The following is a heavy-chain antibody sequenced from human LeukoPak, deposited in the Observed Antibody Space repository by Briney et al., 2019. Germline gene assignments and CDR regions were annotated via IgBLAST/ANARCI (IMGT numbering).Heavy chain of an antibody. D-gene: IGHD1/OR15-1a*01. V-gene: IGHV1-69*04. CDR2: IIPILGIA. CDR1: GGTFSSYA. J-gene: IGHJ4*02. Sequence: SVKVSCKASGGTFSSYAISWVRQAPGQGLEWMGRIIPILGIANYAQKFQGRVTITADKSASTAYMELSSLRSEDTAVYYRARMGPPQGTPSDYRGQGTLVTVSS. CDR3: ARMGPPQGTPSDY.